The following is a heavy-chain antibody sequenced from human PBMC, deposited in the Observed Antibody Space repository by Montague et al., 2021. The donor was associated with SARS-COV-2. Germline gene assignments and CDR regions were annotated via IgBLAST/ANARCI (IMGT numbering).Heavy chain of an antibody. Sequence: SETLSLTCAVYGGSFSGYYRSWIRQPPGKGLEWIGEINHSGSTNYNPSLKSRVTISVDTSKNQFSLKLSSVTAADTAVYYCARFPSSSWYRGFDYWGQGTLVTVSS. CDR3: ARFPSSSWYRGFDY. CDR2: INHSGST. D-gene: IGHD6-13*01. V-gene: IGHV4-34*01. CDR1: GGSFSGYY. J-gene: IGHJ4*02.